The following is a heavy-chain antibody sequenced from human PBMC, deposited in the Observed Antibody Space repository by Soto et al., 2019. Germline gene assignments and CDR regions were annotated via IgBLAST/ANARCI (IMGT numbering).Heavy chain of an antibody. Sequence: QVQLVESGGGVVQPGRSLRLSCAASGFTFSSYGMHWVRQAPGKGLEWVAVIWYDGSNKYYADSVKGRFTISRDNSKNTLYLQMNSLRAEDTAVYYCARDSGAKGFGPATATYYFDYWGQGTLVTVSS. D-gene: IGHD2-15*01. CDR2: IWYDGSNK. CDR3: ARDSGAKGFGPATATYYFDY. V-gene: IGHV3-33*01. J-gene: IGHJ4*02. CDR1: GFTFSSYG.